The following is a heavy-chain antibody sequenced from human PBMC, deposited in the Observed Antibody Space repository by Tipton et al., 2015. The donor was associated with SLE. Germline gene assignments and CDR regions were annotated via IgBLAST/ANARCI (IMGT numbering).Heavy chain of an antibody. D-gene: IGHD6-13*01. CDR1: AYSITNGYY. J-gene: IGHJ5*02. Sequence: TLSLTCTVSAYSITNGYYWGWIRQPPGKGLEWIGSFYYSGSTNYNPSLKSRVTISVDTSKNQFSLKLSSVTAADTAVYYCARRVAAAGRTEWFDPWGQGTLVTVSS. CDR3: ARRVAAAGRTEWFDP. V-gene: IGHV4-38-2*02. CDR2: FYYSGST.